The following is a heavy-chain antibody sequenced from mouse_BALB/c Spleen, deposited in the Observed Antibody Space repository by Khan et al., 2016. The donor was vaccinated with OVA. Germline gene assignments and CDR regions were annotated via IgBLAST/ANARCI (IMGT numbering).Heavy chain of an antibody. V-gene: IGHV14-3*02. J-gene: IGHJ2*01. CDR1: GFNIKDTY. CDR3: ATNNYGSSSYFDY. CDR2: IDPANGNT. Sequence: MQLKQSGAELVKPGASVKLSCTLSGFNIKDTYMHWVKQRPEQGLEWIGRIDPANGNTKYDPKFQGKATITADTSSNTAYLQISSLTSEDTAVYYCATNNYGSSSYFDYWGQGTTLTVSS. D-gene: IGHD1-1*01.